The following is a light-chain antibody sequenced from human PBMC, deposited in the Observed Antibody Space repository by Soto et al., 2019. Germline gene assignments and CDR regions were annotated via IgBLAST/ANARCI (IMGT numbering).Light chain of an antibody. J-gene: IGKJ1*01. CDR3: QQYVDSSWT. Sequence: IVITHSPTTGAVSPVGRVPPSCRANQNVISNLAWYQQKPGHAPRLLIYGASSRATGIPDRFSGSGSGTDFTLIISRLEPEDFAVYYCQQYVDSSWTFGQGPKVDI. CDR1: QNVISN. V-gene: IGKV3-20*01. CDR2: GAS.